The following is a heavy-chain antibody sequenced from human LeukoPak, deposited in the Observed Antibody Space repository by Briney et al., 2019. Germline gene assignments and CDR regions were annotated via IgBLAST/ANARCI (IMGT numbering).Heavy chain of an antibody. CDR2: INPNSGGT. V-gene: IGHV1-2*02. CDR3: ARDSDDGDYDFDY. D-gene: IGHD4-17*01. Sequence: ASVKVSCKASGYTFTGYYMHWVRQAPGQGLEWMGWINPNSGGTNYAQKFQGRVTMTRDTSISTAYMELSSLRSEDTAVYYCARDSDDGDYDFDYWGQGTLVTVSS. J-gene: IGHJ4*02. CDR1: GYTFTGYY.